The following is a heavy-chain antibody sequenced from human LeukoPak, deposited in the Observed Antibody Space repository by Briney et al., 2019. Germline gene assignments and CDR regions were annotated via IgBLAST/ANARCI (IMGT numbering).Heavy chain of an antibody. CDR1: GFTFSSYG. CDR3: ARELTTSITNLFDP. D-gene: IGHD3-3*01. Sequence: GGSLRLSCAASGFTFSSYGMHWVRQAPGKGLEWVAFIRYDGSNKYYADSVKGRFTISRDNSKNTLYLQMNSLRAEDTAVYYCARELTTSITNLFDPWGQGTLVTVSS. V-gene: IGHV3-30*02. CDR2: IRYDGSNK. J-gene: IGHJ5*02.